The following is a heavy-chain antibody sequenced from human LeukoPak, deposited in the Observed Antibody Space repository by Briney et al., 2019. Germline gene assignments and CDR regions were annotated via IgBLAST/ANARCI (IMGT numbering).Heavy chain of an antibody. CDR3: ARLQAPHYYDSSGYEHDAFDI. CDR1: GGSFSGYY. J-gene: IGHJ3*02. CDR2: INHSGST. V-gene: IGHV4-34*01. Sequence: SETLSLTCAVYGGSFSGYYWSWIRQPPGKGLEWIGEINHSGSTNYNPSLKSRVTISVDTSKNQFPLKLSSVTAADTAVYYCARLQAPHYYDSSGYEHDAFDIWGQGTMVTVSS. D-gene: IGHD3-22*01.